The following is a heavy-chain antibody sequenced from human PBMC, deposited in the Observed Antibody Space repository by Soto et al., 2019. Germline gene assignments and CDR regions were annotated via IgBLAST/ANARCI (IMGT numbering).Heavy chain of an antibody. Sequence: GASVKVSCKASGYTFTSYAMHWVRQAPGQRLEWMGWINAGNGNTKYSQKFQGRVTITRDTSASTAYMELSSLRSEDTAVYYCERVVGATSAFDIWSQGTMVTVS. J-gene: IGHJ3*02. CDR1: GYTFTSYA. V-gene: IGHV1-3*01. CDR3: ERVVGATSAFDI. CDR2: INAGNGNT. D-gene: IGHD1-26*01.